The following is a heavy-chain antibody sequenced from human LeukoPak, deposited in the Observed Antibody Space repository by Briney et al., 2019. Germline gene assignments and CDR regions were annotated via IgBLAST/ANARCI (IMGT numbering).Heavy chain of an antibody. V-gene: IGHV1-24*01. CDR2: FDPEDGET. CDR1: GYTLTELS. CDR3: ATDFLETYYYDSSGPRAFDI. J-gene: IGHJ3*02. Sequence: ASVKVSCKVSGYTLTELSMHWVRQAPGKGLEWMGGFDPEDGETIYAQKFQGRVTMTEDTSTDTAYMELSSLRSEDTAVYYCATDFLETYYYDSSGPRAFDIWGQGTMVTVSS. D-gene: IGHD3-22*01.